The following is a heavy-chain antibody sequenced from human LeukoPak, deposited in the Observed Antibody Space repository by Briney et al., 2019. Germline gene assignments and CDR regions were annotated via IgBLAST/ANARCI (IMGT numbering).Heavy chain of an antibody. CDR3: ARGFHYYDSRDRAFDI. V-gene: IGHV4-34*01. CDR2: INHSGST. Sequence: SETLSLTCAVSGGSFSGYYWSWIRQPPGKGLEWIGEINHSGSTNYNPSLKSRVTISVDTSKNQFSLKLSSVTAADTAVYYCARGFHYYDSRDRAFDIWGQGTMVTVSS. CDR1: GGSFSGYY. J-gene: IGHJ3*02. D-gene: IGHD3-22*01.